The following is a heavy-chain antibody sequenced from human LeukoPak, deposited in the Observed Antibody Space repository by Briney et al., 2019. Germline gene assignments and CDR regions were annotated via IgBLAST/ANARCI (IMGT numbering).Heavy chain of an antibody. D-gene: IGHD3-10*01. CDR3: AKEGSKSYFDS. CDR2: ISGSGGNS. CDR1: GFTFSSYA. V-gene: IGHV3-23*01. Sequence: GGSLRLSCAASGFTFSSYAMSSVRQAPGQGLEWVSVISGSGGNSYYADSVKGRFTMSRDNSKNTLYLQMDSLRAEDTAVYYCAKEGSKSYFDSWGQGTLVTVSS. J-gene: IGHJ4*02.